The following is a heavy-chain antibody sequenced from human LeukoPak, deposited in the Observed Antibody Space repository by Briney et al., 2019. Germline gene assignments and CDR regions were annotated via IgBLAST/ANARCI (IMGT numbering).Heavy chain of an antibody. V-gene: IGHV1-18*01. Sequence: GASVKVSCKASGYTFTSYGISWVRQAPGQGLEWMGWISAYNGNTNYAQKLQGRVTMTTDTSTSTAYMELSSLRSEDTAVYYCARGSANDYGDSFLLDCWGQGTLVTVSS. CDR3: ARGSANDYGDSFLLDC. D-gene: IGHD4-17*01. CDR2: ISAYNGNT. J-gene: IGHJ4*02. CDR1: GYTFTSYG.